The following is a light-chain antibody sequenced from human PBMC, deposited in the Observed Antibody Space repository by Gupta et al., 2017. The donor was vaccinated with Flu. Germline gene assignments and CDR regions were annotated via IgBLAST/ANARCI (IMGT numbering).Light chain of an antibody. J-gene: IGKJ3*01. CDR2: WAS. CDR3: QQYYDNSFT. Sequence: DIVMTQSPDSLAASLGERATINCKSSQNILYSFNKGNYLAWYQQKPGQPPKLLIYWASTRESGVPDRFSGSGSGTDFTLTISSLQAEDVAIYYCQQYYDNSFTFGPGTKVDVK. CDR1: QNILYSFNKGNY. V-gene: IGKV4-1*01.